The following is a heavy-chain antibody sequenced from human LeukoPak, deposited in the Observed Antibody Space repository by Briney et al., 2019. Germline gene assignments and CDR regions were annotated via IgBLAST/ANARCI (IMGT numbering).Heavy chain of an antibody. CDR1: GGTFSSYA. CDR2: ISAYNGNT. J-gene: IGHJ4*02. Sequence: ASVKVSCKASGGTFSSYAISWVRQAPGQGLEWMGWISAYNGNTNYAQKLQGRVTMTTDTSTSTAYMELRSLRSDDTAVYYCARVPDTPKDIVATIAHLDYWGQGTLVTVSS. D-gene: IGHD5-12*01. V-gene: IGHV1-18*01. CDR3: ARVPDTPKDIVATIAHLDY.